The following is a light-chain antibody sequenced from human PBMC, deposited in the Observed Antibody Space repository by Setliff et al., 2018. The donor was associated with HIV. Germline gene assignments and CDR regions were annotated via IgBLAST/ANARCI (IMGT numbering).Light chain of an antibody. CDR1: SNDVGGHNY. CDR3: SSYAITNTLP. Sequence: QSALPQPASVSGSPGQSITISCTGTSNDVGGHNYVSWYQQHPGKAPKLIVYEVRNRPSGVSNRFSGSKSGNTASLTISGLQTEDEADYYCSSYAITNTLPFGTGTKVT. CDR2: EVR. V-gene: IGLV2-14*01. J-gene: IGLJ1*01.